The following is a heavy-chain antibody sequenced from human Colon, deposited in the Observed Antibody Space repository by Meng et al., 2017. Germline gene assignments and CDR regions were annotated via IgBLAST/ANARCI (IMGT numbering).Heavy chain of an antibody. D-gene: IGHD1-14*01. Sequence: QVQLQEPGPGVVKPSETLSLPVTLSGGSISGYYFTWIRQAAGKGLEWIGRMYSSGTNNYNPSLKSRVTMSVDTSTNQFSLNLSSVTAADTAVYYCAREGATTGRGFDYWGQGTLVTVSS. CDR2: MYSSGTN. V-gene: IGHV4-4*07. CDR1: GGSISGYY. J-gene: IGHJ4*02. CDR3: AREGATTGRGFDY.